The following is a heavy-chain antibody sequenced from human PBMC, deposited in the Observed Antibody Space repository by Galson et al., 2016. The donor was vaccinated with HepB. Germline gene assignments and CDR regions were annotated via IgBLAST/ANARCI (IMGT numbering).Heavy chain of an antibody. Sequence: SLRLSCAGSGFTFSSSAMSWVRQAPGKGLEWVSGIRGGGGQTYYADSVKARFIITRDNSKNTLYLQMNSLGADDTALYYCAKDSVDVWSAYGVWGQGTSVTVTS. CDR2: IRGGGGQT. V-gene: IGHV3-23*01. CDR3: AKDSVDVWSAYGV. D-gene: IGHD3-3*01. CDR1: GFTFSSSA. J-gene: IGHJ6*02.